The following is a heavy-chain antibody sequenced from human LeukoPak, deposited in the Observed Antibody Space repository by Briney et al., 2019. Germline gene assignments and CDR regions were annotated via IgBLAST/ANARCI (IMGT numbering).Heavy chain of an antibody. CDR3: ARSEVVVAATLYYYGMDV. J-gene: IGHJ6*02. CDR1: GYTFTSYD. CDR2: MNPNSGNT. Sequence: ASVKVSCKASGYTFTSYDINWVRQATGQGLEWMGWMNPNSGNTGYAQKFQGRVTMTRNTSISTAYMELSSLRSEDTAVYYCARSEVVVAATLYYYGMDVWGQGTTVTVSS. V-gene: IGHV1-8*01. D-gene: IGHD2-15*01.